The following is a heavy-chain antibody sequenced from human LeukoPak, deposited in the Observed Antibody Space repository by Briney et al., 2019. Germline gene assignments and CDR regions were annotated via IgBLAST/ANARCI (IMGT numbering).Heavy chain of an antibody. CDR3: ARVKTIFGVVDYFDY. D-gene: IGHD3-3*01. CDR2: ISSSSSYI. V-gene: IGHV3-21*01. CDR1: GFTFSSYS. Sequence: GGSLRLSCAASGFTFSSYSMNWVRQAPGKGLEWVSSISSSSSYIYYADSVKGRFTISRDNAKNSLYLQMNSLRVEDTAVYYCARVKTIFGVVDYFDYWGQGTLVTVSS. J-gene: IGHJ4*02.